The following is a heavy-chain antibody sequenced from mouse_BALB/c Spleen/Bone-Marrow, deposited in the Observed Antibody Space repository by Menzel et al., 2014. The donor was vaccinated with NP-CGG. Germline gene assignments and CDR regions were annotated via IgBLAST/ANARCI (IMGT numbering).Heavy chain of an antibody. CDR1: GFDFGRYW. CDR3: ARLGYYGYHDK. J-gene: IGHJ2*01. V-gene: IGHV4-2*02. CDR2: INPGSSTI. Sequence: EVHLVESGGGLVQPGGSLNLACVASGFDFGRYWMSWARQAPGKGLEWIGEINPGSSTINYSPSLKDKFIMSRDNAKNTLYLQMRKVRSEDTALYYCARLGYYGYHDKWGQGTTLTVSS. D-gene: IGHD1-2*01.